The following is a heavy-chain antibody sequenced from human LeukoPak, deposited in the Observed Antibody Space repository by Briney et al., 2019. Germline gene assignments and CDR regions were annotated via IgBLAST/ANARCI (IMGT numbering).Heavy chain of an antibody. V-gene: IGHV4-39*07. CDR2: IYYSGST. J-gene: IGHJ3*02. CDR1: GGSIGSSSYY. CDR3: ARDINRRIAAAGSRFDAFDI. Sequence: SETLSLTCTVSGGSIGSSSYYWGWIRQPPGKGLEWIGSIYYSGSTYYNPSLKSRVTISVDTSKNQFSLKLSSVTAADTAVYYCARDINRRIAAAGSRFDAFDIWGQGTMVTVSS. D-gene: IGHD6-13*01.